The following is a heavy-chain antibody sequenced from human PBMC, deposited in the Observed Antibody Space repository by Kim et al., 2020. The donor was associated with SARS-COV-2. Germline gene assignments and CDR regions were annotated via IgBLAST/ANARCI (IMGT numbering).Heavy chain of an antibody. CDR2: IYYSGST. D-gene: IGHD3-22*01. CDR1: GGSISNYY. J-gene: IGHJ6*02. CDR3: ARDYYDSSGFFGYYCGMDV. Sequence: SETLSLTCTVSGGSISNYYWSWIRQPPGKGLEWIGYIYYSGSTNYNPSLKSRVTISLDRSKNQFSLKLSSATAADTAVYFCARDYYDSSGFFGYYCGMDVWGQGTTVTVSS. V-gene: IGHV4-59*13.